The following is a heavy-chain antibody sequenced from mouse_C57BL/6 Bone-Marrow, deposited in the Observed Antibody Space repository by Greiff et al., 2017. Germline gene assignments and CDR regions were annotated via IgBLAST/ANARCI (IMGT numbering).Heavy chain of an antibody. CDR1: GYTFNSYN. CDR3: ARDDYDSYYSAMDY. J-gene: IGHJ4*01. CDR2: IYPGNGDT. Sequence: QVKLQQSGAELVRPGASVKLSCKASGYTFNSYNMHWVKQTPRPGLEWIGTIYPGNGDTSYNQKFKGKATLSVDKSSSTADMQLSSLTSEDSAIYFCARDDYDSYYSAMDYWGQGTSVTVSS. D-gene: IGHD2-4*01. V-gene: IGHV1-12*01.